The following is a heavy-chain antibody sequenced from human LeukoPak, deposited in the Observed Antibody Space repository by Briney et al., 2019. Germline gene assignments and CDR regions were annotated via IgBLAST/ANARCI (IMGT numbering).Heavy chain of an antibody. CDR3: ARSISANWYFDL. CDR2: IFSSGST. Sequence: SETLSLTCTVSGGSITTYYWSWLRQPAGKGLEWIGHIFSSGSTNYNPSLKSRVTMSVDAYNDQFSLKLSSVTAADTAVYFCARSISANWYFDLWGRGTLVTVSS. D-gene: IGHD3-10*01. CDR1: GGSITTYY. V-gene: IGHV4-4*07. J-gene: IGHJ2*01.